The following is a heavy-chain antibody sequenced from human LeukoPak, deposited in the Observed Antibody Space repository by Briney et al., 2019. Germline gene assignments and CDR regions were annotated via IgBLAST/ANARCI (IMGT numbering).Heavy chain of an antibody. Sequence: ASVKVSCKASGYTFTGYGISWVRQAPGQGLEWMGWISAYNGNTNYAQKLQGRVTMTTDTSTSTAYMELRSLRSDDTAVYYCARGCSSTSCYARPVGMDVWGQGTTVTVSS. CDR1: GYTFTGYG. J-gene: IGHJ6*02. V-gene: IGHV1-18*01. D-gene: IGHD2-2*01. CDR3: ARGCSSTSCYARPVGMDV. CDR2: ISAYNGNT.